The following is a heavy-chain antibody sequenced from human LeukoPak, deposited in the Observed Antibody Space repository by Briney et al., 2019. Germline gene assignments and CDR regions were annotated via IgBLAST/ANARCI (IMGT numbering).Heavy chain of an antibody. CDR2: IRYDGSNK. CDR1: GFTFSSYG. Sequence: PGGSLRLSCAASGFTFSSYGMHWVRQAPGKGLEWVAFIRYDGSNKYYADSVKGRFTISRDNSKNTLYLQMNSLRAEDTAVYYCAKGNSPRGQQPIDYWGQGTLVTVSS. V-gene: IGHV3-30*02. J-gene: IGHJ4*02. D-gene: IGHD6-13*01. CDR3: AKGNSPRGQQPIDY.